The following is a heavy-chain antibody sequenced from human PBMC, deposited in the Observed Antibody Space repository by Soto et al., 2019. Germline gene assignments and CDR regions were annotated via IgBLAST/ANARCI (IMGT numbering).Heavy chain of an antibody. CDR2: IYSGGST. D-gene: IGHD3-22*01. CDR1: GFTVSSNY. Sequence: LRLSCAASGFTVSSNYMSWVRQAPGKGLEWVSVIYSGGSTYYADSVKGRFTISRDNSKNTLYLQMNSLRAEDTAVYYCARDDSSGYYRSRYYYGMDVWGQGTTVTVS. V-gene: IGHV3-53*01. CDR3: ARDDSSGYYRSRYYYGMDV. J-gene: IGHJ6*02.